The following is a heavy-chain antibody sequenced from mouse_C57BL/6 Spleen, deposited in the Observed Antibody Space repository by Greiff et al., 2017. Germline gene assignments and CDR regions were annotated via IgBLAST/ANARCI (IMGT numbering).Heavy chain of an antibody. D-gene: IGHD1-1*01. Sequence: LQQSGAELVRPGSSVKLSCTASYFAIMASAMHWVKQRPGHGLEWIGSFTMYSDATEYGQNFQGKATMTANTSSSTAYLELSSLTSEDSAFYCGGIPYYGGSGWYIDVWGTGTSVTVSS. CDR3: GIPYYGGSGWYIDV. CDR2: FTMYSDAT. CDR1: YFAIMASA. V-gene: IGHV1-49*01. J-gene: IGHJ1*03.